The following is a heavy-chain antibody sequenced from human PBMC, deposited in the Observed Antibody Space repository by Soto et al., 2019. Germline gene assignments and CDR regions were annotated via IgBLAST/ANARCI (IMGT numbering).Heavy chain of an antibody. CDR1: GFTFSTYA. D-gene: IGHD2-2*01. CDR3: AKRKYRSTTSCWGIDY. CDR2: ISADGGSP. Sequence: EVQLLESGGGLVQPGGSLRLSCAASGFTFSTYAMTWVRQAPGKGLDWVSAISADGGSPYYADSVKGRFTISRDNSRNTLYLQMNRLRAEDTALYCCAKRKYRSTTSCWGIDYWGQVTLVTVSS. J-gene: IGHJ4*02. V-gene: IGHV3-23*01.